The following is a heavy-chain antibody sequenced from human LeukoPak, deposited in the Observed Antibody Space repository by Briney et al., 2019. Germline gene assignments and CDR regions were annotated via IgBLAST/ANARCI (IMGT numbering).Heavy chain of an antibody. CDR1: GFTFDAYG. Sequence: PGGSLRLSCAASGFTFDAYGMTGVRQAPGKGLEWVSGINWNGGTTGYADSVKGRFTISRDNAKNSLYLQMSSLRAEDTALYHCARTRYSGSYGGADYWGQGTLVTVSS. J-gene: IGHJ4*02. CDR3: ARTRYSGSYGGADY. CDR2: INWNGGTT. D-gene: IGHD1-26*01. V-gene: IGHV3-20*01.